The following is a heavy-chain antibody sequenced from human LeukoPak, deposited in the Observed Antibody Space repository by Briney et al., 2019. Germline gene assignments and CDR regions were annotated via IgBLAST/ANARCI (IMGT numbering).Heavy chain of an antibody. D-gene: IGHD6-13*01. CDR1: GFTFSSYS. V-gene: IGHV3-21*01. CDR3: ARSDSSSWSRRASDY. J-gene: IGHJ4*02. Sequence: GGSLRLSCAVSGFTFSSYSMTWVRQAPGKGLEWVSSISRSSSYIYYADSVKGRFTISRDNAKNSLYLQMNSLRAEDTAVYYCARSDSSSWSRRASDYWGQGTLVTVSS. CDR2: ISRSSSYI.